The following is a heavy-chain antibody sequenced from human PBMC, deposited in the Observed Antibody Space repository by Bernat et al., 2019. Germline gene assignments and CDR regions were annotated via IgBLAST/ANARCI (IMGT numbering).Heavy chain of an antibody. CDR1: GYTFTNSW. Sequence: EVQLVQSGAEVKKPGESLKISCQVSGYTFTNSWIGWVRQMPGKGLEWMGNFHPGDSDTRYSPSFQGKVTMSAAKSINTAYLQWSGLKASDTAMYYCARGSIAAVYNWFDPWGQGTLVTVSS. CDR3: ARGSIAAVYNWFDP. D-gene: IGHD6-13*01. CDR2: FHPGDSDT. V-gene: IGHV5-51*01. J-gene: IGHJ5*02.